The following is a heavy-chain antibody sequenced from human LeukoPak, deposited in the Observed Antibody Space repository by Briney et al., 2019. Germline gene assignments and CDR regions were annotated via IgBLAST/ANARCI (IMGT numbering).Heavy chain of an antibody. J-gene: IGHJ4*02. CDR2: IIPIFGTA. CDR1: GGTFSSYA. Sequence: ASVKVSCKASGGTFSSYAISWVRQAPGQGLEWMGGIIPIFGTANYAQKFQGRVTITTDESTSTAYMELSSLRSEDTAVYYCVRDRGGIVGGWFDYWGQGTLVTVSS. D-gene: IGHD1-26*01. V-gene: IGHV1-69*05. CDR3: VRDRGGIVGGWFDY.